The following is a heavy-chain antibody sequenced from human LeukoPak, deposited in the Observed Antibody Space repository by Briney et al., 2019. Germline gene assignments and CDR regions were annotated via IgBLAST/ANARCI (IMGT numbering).Heavy chain of an antibody. J-gene: IGHJ5*02. Sequence: ASVKVSCKASGYTFTSYYMHWVRQAPGQGLEWMGIINPSGGSTSYAQKFQGRVTITRDTSTSTVYMELSSLRSEDTAVYYCARVRSELGWFDPWGQGTLVTVSS. CDR2: INPSGGST. D-gene: IGHD2-15*01. CDR1: GYTFTSYY. CDR3: ARVRSELGWFDP. V-gene: IGHV1-46*01.